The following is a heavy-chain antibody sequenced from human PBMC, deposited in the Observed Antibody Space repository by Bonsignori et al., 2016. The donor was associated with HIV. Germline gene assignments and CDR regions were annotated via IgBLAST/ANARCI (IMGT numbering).Heavy chain of an antibody. V-gene: IGHV3-21*01. D-gene: IGHD2-21*01. CDR3: AKDIFPYCGDDCYLGVIDN. CDR2: IGSRSDSE. Sequence: GGSLRLSCAAFGFTFNTHTMNWVRQAPGKGLEWVASIGSRSDSEYYADSIKGRFTISRDNAKNSLYLQMNSLRAEDTALYYCAKDIFPYCGDDCYLGVIDNWGQGTLVTVSS. CDR1: GFTFNTHT. J-gene: IGHJ4*02.